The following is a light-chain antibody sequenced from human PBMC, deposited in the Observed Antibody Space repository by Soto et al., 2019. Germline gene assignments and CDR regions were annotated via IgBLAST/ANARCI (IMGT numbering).Light chain of an antibody. CDR3: QQSYSNRIT. J-gene: IGKJ3*01. V-gene: IGKV1-39*01. Sequence: DLQMTQSPSSLSASVGDRVTITCRASQSISSYLNWYQQKPGKAPKLLIYAASSLQSGVPSRFSGSGSGTDFTLTISSLQPEDFATYYCQQSYSNRITFGPGTKVDIK. CDR2: AAS. CDR1: QSISSY.